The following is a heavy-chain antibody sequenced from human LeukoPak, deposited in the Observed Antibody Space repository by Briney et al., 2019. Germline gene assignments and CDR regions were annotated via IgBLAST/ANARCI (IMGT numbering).Heavy chain of an antibody. J-gene: IGHJ5*02. V-gene: IGHV4-4*09. CDR1: GGSMTHYF. D-gene: IGHD2-2*01. CDR3: ARATQRYCSGTTCFPCWFDT. CDR2: THTSGSP. Sequence: MTSGTLSLTCTVSGGSMTHYFWNWIRQAPGKGLEWIGYTHTSGSPDYSRSLKSRVTISLDTSKNHFSLMLSSVTAADTAVYFCARATQRYCSGTTCFPCWFDTWGQGTLATVSS.